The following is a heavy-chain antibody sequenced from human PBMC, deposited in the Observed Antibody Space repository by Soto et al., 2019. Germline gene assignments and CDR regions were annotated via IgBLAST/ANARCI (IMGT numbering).Heavy chain of an antibody. CDR1: GFTFGDYA. Sequence: GGSLRLSCTASGFTFGDYAMSWFRQAPGKGLEWVGFIRSKAYGGTTQYAASVKGRFTISRDDSKSIAYLQMNSLKTEDTAVYYCTTNYYDSSGYDNWFDPWGHGTLVTVS. CDR3: TTNYYDSSGYDNWFDP. D-gene: IGHD3-22*01. J-gene: IGHJ5*02. V-gene: IGHV3-49*03. CDR2: IRSKAYGGTT.